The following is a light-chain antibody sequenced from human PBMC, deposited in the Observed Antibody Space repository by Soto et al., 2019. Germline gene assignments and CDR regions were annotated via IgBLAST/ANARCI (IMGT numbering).Light chain of an antibody. Sequence: DIQMTQSPSTLSASVVDRVTITCRASQSISSWLAWYQQKPGKAPKLLIYKASSLESGVPSRFSGSGSGTEFTLTISSLRPDDFATYYCQQYNSYSRTFGQGTKVDIK. CDR3: QQYNSYSRT. J-gene: IGKJ1*01. V-gene: IGKV1-5*03. CDR2: KAS. CDR1: QSISSW.